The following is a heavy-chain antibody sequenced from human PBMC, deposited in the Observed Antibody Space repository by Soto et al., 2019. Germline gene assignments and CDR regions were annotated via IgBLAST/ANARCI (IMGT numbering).Heavy chain of an antibody. V-gene: IGHV3-30*03. CDR1: GFTFSSYG. J-gene: IGHJ3*02. CDR2: ISYDGSKK. D-gene: IGHD3-3*01. CDR3: ASVVIFGVVDAFDI. Sequence: GGSLRLSCAASGFTFSSYGMHWVRQAPGKGLEWVAVISYDGSKKYYADSVKGRFTISRDNSKNTLYLQMNSLRAEDTAVYYCASVVIFGVVDAFDIWGQGTMVTVSS.